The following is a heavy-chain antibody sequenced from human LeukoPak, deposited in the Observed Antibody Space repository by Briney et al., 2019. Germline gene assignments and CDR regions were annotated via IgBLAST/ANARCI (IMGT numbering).Heavy chain of an antibody. CDR1: GGSISSYY. Sequence: SETLSLTCTVSGGSISSYYWRWIRQPPGKGLEWIGYMYYSGSTNYNPSLKSRVTISVDTSKNQFSLKLSSVTAADTAVYYCAGRSGYYPYYFDYWGQGTLVTVSS. J-gene: IGHJ4*02. D-gene: IGHD3-22*01. CDR2: MYYSGST. V-gene: IGHV4-59*01. CDR3: AGRSGYYPYYFDY.